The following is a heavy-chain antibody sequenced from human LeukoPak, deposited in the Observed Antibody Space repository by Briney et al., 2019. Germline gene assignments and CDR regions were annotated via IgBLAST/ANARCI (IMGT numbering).Heavy chain of an antibody. CDR2: IYPGDSET. CDR3: AGRITIFGVVPDFDY. J-gene: IGHJ4*02. CDR1: GYSFTSYW. Sequence: GESLKISCKGSGYSFTSYWIGWVRLMPGKGLEWMGIIYPGDSETRYSPSLQGQVTISADKSISTAYLQWSSLKASDTAMYYCAGRITIFGVVPDFDYWGQGTLVTVSS. V-gene: IGHV5-51*01. D-gene: IGHD3-3*01.